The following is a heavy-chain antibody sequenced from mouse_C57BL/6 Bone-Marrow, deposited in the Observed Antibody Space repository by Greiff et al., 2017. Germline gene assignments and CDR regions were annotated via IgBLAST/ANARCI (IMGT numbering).Heavy chain of an antibody. CDR2: ISYDGSN. D-gene: IGHD2-4*01. CDR3: AKSLYDYDDAMDY. Sequence: EVQLKESGPGLVKPSQSLSLTCSVTGYSITSGYYWNWIRQFPGNKLEWMGYISYDGSNNYNPSLKNRISITRDTSKNQFFLKLNSVTTEDTATYYCAKSLYDYDDAMDYWGQGTSVTVSS. V-gene: IGHV3-6*01. J-gene: IGHJ4*01. CDR1: GYSITSGYY.